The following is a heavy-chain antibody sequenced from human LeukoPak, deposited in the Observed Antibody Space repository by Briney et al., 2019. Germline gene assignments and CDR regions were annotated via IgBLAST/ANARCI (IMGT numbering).Heavy chain of an antibody. V-gene: IGHV1-18*01. CDR2: ISAYNGNT. D-gene: IGHD2-2*02. CDR1: GYTFTSYG. Sequence: APVKVSCKASGYTFTSYGISWVRQAPGQGLEWMGWISAYNGNTNYAQKLQGRVTMTTDTSTSTAYMELRSLRSDDTAVYYCARVSCSSTSCYNGYWGQGTLVTVSS. CDR3: ARVSCSSTSCYNGY. J-gene: IGHJ4*02.